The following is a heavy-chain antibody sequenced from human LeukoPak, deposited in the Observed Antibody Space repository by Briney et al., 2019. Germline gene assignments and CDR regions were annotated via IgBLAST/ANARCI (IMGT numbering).Heavy chain of an antibody. V-gene: IGHV4-31*03. D-gene: IGHD2-21*02. Sequence: SETLCLTCTVSGGSISSGGYYWSWIRQHPGKGLEWIGYIYYSGSTYYNPSLKSRVTISVDTSKNQFSLKLSSVTAADTAVYYCARGYCGGDCSPFDPWGQGTLVTVSS. J-gene: IGHJ5*02. CDR3: ARGYCGGDCSPFDP. CDR2: IYYSGST. CDR1: GGSISSGGYY.